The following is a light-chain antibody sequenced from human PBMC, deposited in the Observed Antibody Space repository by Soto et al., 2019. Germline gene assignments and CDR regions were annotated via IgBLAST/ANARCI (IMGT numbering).Light chain of an antibody. J-gene: IGLJ2*01. CDR1: SSDSGTYNL. CDR2: EAT. Sequence: QSALTQPASVSGSPGQSITISCTRASSDSGTYNLFAWYQQHPGEAPKLIIYEATQRPSGVSNRFSGSKSGNTASLTISGLQADDEADYYCCSYAGTTTVFGGGTKLTVL. CDR3: CSYAGTTTV. V-gene: IGLV2-23*01.